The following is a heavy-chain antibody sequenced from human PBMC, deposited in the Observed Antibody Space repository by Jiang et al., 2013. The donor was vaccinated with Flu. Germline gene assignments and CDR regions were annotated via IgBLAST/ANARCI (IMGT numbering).Heavy chain of an antibody. CDR3: ARDSGRLEDLFTRLTGDLDY. D-gene: IGHD1-20*01. J-gene: IGHJ4*02. Sequence: SGAEVKKPGASVKVSCKSSGYVFNDYVMHWVRQAPGQSLEWTGWINAGNGNTKYSQKFQGRVTITRDTSASTAYMELSSLTSEDTAVYYCARDSGRLEDLFTRLTGDLDYWGQGTLVTVSS. CDR1: GYVFNDYV. V-gene: IGHV1-3*01. CDR2: INAGNGNT.